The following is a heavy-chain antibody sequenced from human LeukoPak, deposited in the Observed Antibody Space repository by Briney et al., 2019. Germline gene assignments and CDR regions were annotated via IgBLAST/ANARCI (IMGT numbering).Heavy chain of an antibody. J-gene: IGHJ3*02. V-gene: IGHV4-61*02. Sequence: PSQTLSLTCTVSGDSISSGSYYWSWIRQPAGKGREYIGRINTGGTTNYNPSLRSRVTISVDTSKNQFSLNLGSVSAADTAVYYCARTLLPAVKGAFDIWGQGTMVTVSS. CDR2: INTGGTT. CDR1: GDSISSGSYY. D-gene: IGHD3-22*01. CDR3: ARTLLPAVKGAFDI.